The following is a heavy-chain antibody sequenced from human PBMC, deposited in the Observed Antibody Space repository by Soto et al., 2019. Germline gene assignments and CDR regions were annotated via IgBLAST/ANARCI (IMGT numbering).Heavy chain of an antibody. Sequence: GGSLRLSCAASGFTFSSYEMNWVRQAPGKGLEWVSYISSSGSTIYYADSVKGRFTISRDNAKNSLYLQMNSLRAEDTAVYYCAREGCSGGCCYPPGDWFDPWGQGTLVTVSS. D-gene: IGHD2-15*01. CDR2: ISSSGSTI. V-gene: IGHV3-48*03. J-gene: IGHJ5*02. CDR1: GFTFSSYE. CDR3: AREGCSGGCCYPPGDWFDP.